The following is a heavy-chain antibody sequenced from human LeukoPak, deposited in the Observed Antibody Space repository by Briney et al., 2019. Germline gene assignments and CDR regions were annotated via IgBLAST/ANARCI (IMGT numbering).Heavy chain of an antibody. Sequence: AASVKVSCKASGGTFSSYAISWVRQAPGQRLEWMGGIIPIFGTANYAQKFQGRVTITADESTSTAYMELSSLRSEDTAVYYCARMIVATIGVDYWGQGTLVTVSS. V-gene: IGHV1-69*13. CDR1: GGTFSSYA. CDR3: ARMIVATIGVDY. CDR2: IIPIFGTA. J-gene: IGHJ4*02. D-gene: IGHD5-12*01.